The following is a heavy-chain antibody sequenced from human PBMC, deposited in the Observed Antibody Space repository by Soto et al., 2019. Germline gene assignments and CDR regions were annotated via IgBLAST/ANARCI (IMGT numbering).Heavy chain of an antibody. D-gene: IGHD7-27*01. V-gene: IGHV4-30-4*08. Sequence: SETLSLTCAVSGGSISSGGYSWSRIRQPPGKDLEWIGYIYSSGNTNYNPSLRSRVTMSKDTSKNQFSLKLNSVTAADTAVYYCARRVTGGGERFDPWGLGTLVTVSS. CDR2: IYSSGNT. J-gene: IGHJ5*02. CDR1: GGSISSGGYS. CDR3: ARRVTGGGERFDP.